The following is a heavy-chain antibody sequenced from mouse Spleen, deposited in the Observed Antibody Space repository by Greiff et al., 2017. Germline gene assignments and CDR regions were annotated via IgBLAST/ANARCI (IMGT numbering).Heavy chain of an antibody. CDR3: ARNYYGSRTGAMDY. Sequence: VQLVESGPGLVAPSQSLSITCTVSGFSLTSYAISWVRQPPGKGLEWLGVIWTGGGTNYNSALKSRLSISKDNSKSQVFLKMNSLQTDDTARYYCARNYYGSRTGAMDYWGQGTSVTVSS. D-gene: IGHD1-1*01. CDR1: GFSLTSYA. CDR2: IWTGGGT. V-gene: IGHV2-9-1*01. J-gene: IGHJ4*01.